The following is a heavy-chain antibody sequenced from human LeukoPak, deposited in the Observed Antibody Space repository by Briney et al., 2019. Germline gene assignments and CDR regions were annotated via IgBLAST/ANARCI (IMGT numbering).Heavy chain of an antibody. V-gene: IGHV4-31*03. CDR3: ARGRFRVAVVPANWFDP. J-gene: IGHJ5*02. CDR2: IYYSGST. CDR1: GGSISSGGYY. D-gene: IGHD2-2*01. Sequence: PSQTLSLTCTVSGGSISSGGYYWSWIRQHPGKGLEWIGYIYYSGSTYYNPSLKSRVTISVDTSKNQFSLKLSSVTAADTAVYYCARGRFRVAVVPANWFDPWGQGTLVTVSS.